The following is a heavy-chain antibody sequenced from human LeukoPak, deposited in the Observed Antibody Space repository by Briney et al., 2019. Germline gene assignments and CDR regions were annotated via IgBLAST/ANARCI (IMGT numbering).Heavy chain of an antibody. J-gene: IGHJ6*02. V-gene: IGHV3-30*02. CDR1: GFTFSSYG. Sequence: GGSLRLSCAASGFTFSSYGIHWVRQAPGKGLEWVAFIQYDGSNKYYADSVKGRFTISRDNSKNTLYLQMNSLKAEDTAVYYCANFNPHPPLLWFGWGQGTTVTVSS. CDR3: ANFNPHPPLLWFG. D-gene: IGHD3-10*01. CDR2: IQYDGSNK.